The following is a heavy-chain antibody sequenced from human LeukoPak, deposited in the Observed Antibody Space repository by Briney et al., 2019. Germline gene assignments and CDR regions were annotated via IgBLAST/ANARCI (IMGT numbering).Heavy chain of an antibody. J-gene: IGHJ4*02. D-gene: IGHD3-22*01. Sequence: XXVSXISGXXGSTYYADSVKGRFTISSDNSKNTLYLQMNTLRAEDTAVYYCAKEYYYDSSGYYFHYYFDYWGQGXLV. CDR3: AKEYYYDSSGYYFHYYFDY. CDR2: ISGXXGST. V-gene: IGHV3-23*01.